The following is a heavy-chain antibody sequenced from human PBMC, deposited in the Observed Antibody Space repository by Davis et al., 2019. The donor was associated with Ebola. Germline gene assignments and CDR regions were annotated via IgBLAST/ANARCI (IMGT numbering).Heavy chain of an antibody. V-gene: IGHV3-30-3*01. CDR2: ISYDGSNK. Sequence: GESLKISCAASGFTFSGSAMHWVRQAPGKGLEWVAVISYDGSNKYYADSVKGRFTISRDNSKNTLYLQMNSLRAEDTAVYYCAAPYDSSGNWGQGTLVTVSS. J-gene: IGHJ4*02. D-gene: IGHD3-22*01. CDR1: GFTFSGSA. CDR3: AAPYDSSGN.